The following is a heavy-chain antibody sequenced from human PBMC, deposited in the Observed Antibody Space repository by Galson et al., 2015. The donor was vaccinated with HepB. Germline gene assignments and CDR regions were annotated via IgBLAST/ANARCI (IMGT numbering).Heavy chain of an antibody. Sequence: SLRLSCAASGFTFSSYSMNWVRQAPGKGLEWVSFISGTDNDIYYADSVKGRFTISRDNAKSSLYLQMNSLRAEDTAVYYCATDSAQQLVPDYWGQGTLVTVSS. CDR2: ISGTDNDI. D-gene: IGHD6-13*01. CDR3: ATDSAQQLVPDY. V-gene: IGHV3-21*01. J-gene: IGHJ4*02. CDR1: GFTFSSYS.